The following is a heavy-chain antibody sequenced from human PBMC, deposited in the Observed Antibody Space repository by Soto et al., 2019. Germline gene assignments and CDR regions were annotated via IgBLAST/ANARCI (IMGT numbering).Heavy chain of an antibody. CDR2: MSGSGRRA. CDR1: GFTFISYA. J-gene: IGHJ4*02. Sequence: PVGALRLSCAASGFTFISYAMSWGRRAPGRGLEWVSAMSGSGRRAYDADSVKGRFTISRDNSKNTLYLQMNSLRAEDTAVYYCTKGPPPTRPEYYYDSSGYYFDFDYWGQGTLVTVSS. D-gene: IGHD3-22*01. V-gene: IGHV3-23*01. CDR3: TKGPPPTRPEYYYDSSGYYFDFDY.